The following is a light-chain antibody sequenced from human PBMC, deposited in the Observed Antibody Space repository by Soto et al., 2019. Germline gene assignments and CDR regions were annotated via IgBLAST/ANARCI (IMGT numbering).Light chain of an antibody. CDR3: AAWDDTLKRYV. Sequence: QSVLTEPPAASETPGQTGSISCSGSNSNIASNTVNWYQHLPGTAPKLLIYYNNQRPSGVPDRFSGSKSGTSASLAISGLQSEDESDYYCAAWDDTLKRYVFGTGTKVTV. V-gene: IGLV1-44*01. J-gene: IGLJ1*01. CDR1: NSNIASNT. CDR2: YNN.